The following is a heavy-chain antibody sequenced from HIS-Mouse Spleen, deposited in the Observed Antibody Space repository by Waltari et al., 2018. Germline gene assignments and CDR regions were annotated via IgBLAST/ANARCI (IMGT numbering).Heavy chain of an antibody. Sequence: QLQLQESGPGLVKPSETLSLTCTVSGCSIRSSSYYWGWIRQPPGKGLEWIGSIYYSGSTYYNPSLKSRVTISVDTSKNQFSLKLSSVTAADTAVYYCAREIPYSSSWYEWYFDLWGRGTLVTVSS. CDR1: GCSIRSSSYY. D-gene: IGHD6-13*01. CDR2: IYYSGST. CDR3: AREIPYSSSWYEWYFDL. J-gene: IGHJ2*01. V-gene: IGHV4-39*07.